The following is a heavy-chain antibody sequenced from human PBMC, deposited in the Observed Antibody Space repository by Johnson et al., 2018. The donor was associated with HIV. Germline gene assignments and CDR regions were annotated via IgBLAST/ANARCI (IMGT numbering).Heavy chain of an antibody. D-gene: IGHD3-22*01. Sequence: VQLVESGGGLVKPGGSLRLSCAASGFTFSDYYMSWIRQAPGKGLEWVSVIYSGGTTYYADSVKGRFTISRDNSKNTLYLQMNSLRAEDTAVYFCARVYDSSGYLSAFDIWGQGTMVTVSS. CDR3: ARVYDSSGYLSAFDI. V-gene: IGHV3-66*01. J-gene: IGHJ3*02. CDR2: IYSGGTT. CDR1: GFTFSDYY.